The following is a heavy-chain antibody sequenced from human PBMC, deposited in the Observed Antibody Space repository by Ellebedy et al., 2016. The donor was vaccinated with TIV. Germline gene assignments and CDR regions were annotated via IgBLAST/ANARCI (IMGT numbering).Heavy chain of an antibody. D-gene: IGHD6-19*01. CDR1: GGSISSYY. J-gene: IGHJ4*02. CDR3: ATGVAVAGIVS. CDR2: IYYSGST. V-gene: IGHV4-59*12. Sequence: SETLSLTCTVSGGSISSYYWSWIRQHPGKGLEWIGYIYYSGSTNYNPSLKSRVTISVDTSKNQFSLKLSSVTPGDTAVYYCATGVAVAGIVSWGQGTLVTVSS.